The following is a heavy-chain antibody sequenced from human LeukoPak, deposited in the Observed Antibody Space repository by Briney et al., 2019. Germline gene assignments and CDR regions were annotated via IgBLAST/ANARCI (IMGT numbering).Heavy chain of an antibody. CDR3: ARVGGSGSFLDY. CDR1: GYTFTGYY. CDR2: INPSGGST. J-gene: IGHJ4*02. V-gene: IGHV1-46*01. Sequence: ASVKVSCKASGYTFTGYYMHWVRQAPGQGLEWMGWINPSGGSTSYAQKFQGRVTMTRDTSTSTVYMELSSLRSEDTAVYYCARVGGSGSFLDYWGQGTLVTVSS. D-gene: IGHD3-10*01.